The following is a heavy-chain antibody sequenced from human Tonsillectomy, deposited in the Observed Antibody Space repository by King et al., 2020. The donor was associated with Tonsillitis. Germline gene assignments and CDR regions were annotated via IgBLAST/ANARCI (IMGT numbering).Heavy chain of an antibody. J-gene: IGHJ5*02. CDR3: ARMGDYDCSCYSNWFAP. CDR2: IDWDDDK. D-gene: IGHD3-22*01. V-gene: IGHV2-70*15. Sequence: VTLKESGPALVRPTQTLTLTCTFSGFSLSTSGMCVNWIRQPPGKAPEWLARIDWDDDKYYTASLKTRLTISKDTSKNQVVLTMTNMDPVDTATYYCARMGDYDCSCYSNWFAPWGQGTLVTVSS. CDR1: GFSLSTSGMC.